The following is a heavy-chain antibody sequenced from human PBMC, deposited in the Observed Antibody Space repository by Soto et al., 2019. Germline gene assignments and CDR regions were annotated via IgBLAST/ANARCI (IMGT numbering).Heavy chain of an antibody. V-gene: IGHV3-48*01. CDR1: GFTFSSYS. CDR3: ARGHNWNYNWFDP. D-gene: IGHD1-7*01. Sequence: GSLRLSCAASGFTFSSYSMNWVRQAPGKGLEWVSYISSSSSTIYYADSVKGRFTISRDNAKNSLYLQMNSLRAEDTAVYYCARGHNWNYNWFDPWGQGTLVTVSS. J-gene: IGHJ5*02. CDR2: ISSSSSTI.